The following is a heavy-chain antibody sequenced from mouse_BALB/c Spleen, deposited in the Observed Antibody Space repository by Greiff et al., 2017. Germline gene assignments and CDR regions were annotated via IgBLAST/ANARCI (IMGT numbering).Heavy chain of an antibody. CDR1: GYSFTSYW. CDR2: IYPGNSDT. V-gene: IGHV1-5*01. CDR3: TSIYGYDGDYFDY. J-gene: IGHJ2*01. D-gene: IGHD2-2*01. Sequence: EVQLQQSGTVLARPGASVKMSCKASGYSFTSYWMHWVKQRPGQGLEWIGAIYPGNSDTSYNQKFKGKAKLTAVTSASTAYMELSSLTNEDSAVYYCTSIYGYDGDYFDYWGQGTTLTVSS.